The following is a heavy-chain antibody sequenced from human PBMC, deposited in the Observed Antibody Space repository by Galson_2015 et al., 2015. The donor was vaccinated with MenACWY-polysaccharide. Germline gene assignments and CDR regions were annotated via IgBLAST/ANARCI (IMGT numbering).Heavy chain of an antibody. CDR2: FDPEDSET. V-gene: IGHV1-24*01. Sequence: SVKVSCKASGYIFTDYYIHWVRQAPGKGLEWMGGFDPEDSETIYAQKFQGRVTMTEDTSTDTAYMELSSLRSEDTAVYYCATLWSVGAISRGAINNWFDPWGQGTLVTVSS. CDR3: ATLWSVGAISRGAINNWFDP. J-gene: IGHJ5*02. D-gene: IGHD1-26*01. CDR1: GYIFTDYY.